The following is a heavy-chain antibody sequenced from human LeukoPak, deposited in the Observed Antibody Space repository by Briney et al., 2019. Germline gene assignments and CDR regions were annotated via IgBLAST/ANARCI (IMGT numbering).Heavy chain of an antibody. J-gene: IGHJ4*02. CDR3: VRGVPATPGIDY. Sequence: GGSLRLSCAASGFTFSTYCMHWVRQPPGKGLVWVSQICTDGGSIKYADSVRGRFTISRDSAKNTLYLQMNSLRAEDTAVYYCVRGVPATPGIDYWGQGTLVTVSS. CDR2: ICTDGGSI. D-gene: IGHD2-2*01. V-gene: IGHV3-74*01. CDR1: GFTFSTYC.